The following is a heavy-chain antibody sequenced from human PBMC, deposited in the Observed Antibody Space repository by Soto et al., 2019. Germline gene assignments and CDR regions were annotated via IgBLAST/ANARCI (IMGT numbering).Heavy chain of an antibody. D-gene: IGHD6-13*01. Sequence: QVQLVQSGAEVKKPGSSVKVSCKASGGTFSSYAISWVRQAPGQGLEWMGGIIPSFGTANYAQKFQGRVTITADESTSTAYMELSSLRSEDTAVYYCARVPYSYSSSWYWFDPWGQGTLVTVSS. V-gene: IGHV1-69*01. CDR2: IIPSFGTA. J-gene: IGHJ5*02. CDR1: GGTFSSYA. CDR3: ARVPYSYSSSWYWFDP.